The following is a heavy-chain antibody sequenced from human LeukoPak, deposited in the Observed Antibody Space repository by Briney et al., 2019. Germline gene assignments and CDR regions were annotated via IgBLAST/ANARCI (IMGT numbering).Heavy chain of an antibody. CDR1: GFTFSSYS. V-gene: IGHV3-21*01. Sequence: PGGSLRLSCAASGFTFSSYSMNWVRQAPGKGLEWVSSISSSSSYIYYADSVKGRFTISRDNAKNSLYLQMNSLRAEDTAVYYCARDFVNIDPPFDPWGQGTLVTVSS. D-gene: IGHD5-12*01. J-gene: IGHJ5*02. CDR3: ARDFVNIDPPFDP. CDR2: ISSSSSYI.